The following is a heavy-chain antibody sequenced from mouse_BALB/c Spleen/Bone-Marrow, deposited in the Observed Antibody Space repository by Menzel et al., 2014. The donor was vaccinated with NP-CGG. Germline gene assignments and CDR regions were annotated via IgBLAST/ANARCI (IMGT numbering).Heavy chain of an antibody. CDR2: IWAGGST. CDR3: ARVGDSDYAMDY. Sequence: VMLVESGPGLVAPSQSLSITCTVSGFSLXHYGVHWVRQPPGKGLEWLGVIWAGGSTNYISAFMSRLSISKDNSKSQVFLKIHSLQTDDTAMYFCARVGDSDYAMDYWGQGTSVTVSS. CDR1: GFSLXHYG. V-gene: IGHV2-9*02. D-gene: IGHD2-13*01. J-gene: IGHJ4*01.